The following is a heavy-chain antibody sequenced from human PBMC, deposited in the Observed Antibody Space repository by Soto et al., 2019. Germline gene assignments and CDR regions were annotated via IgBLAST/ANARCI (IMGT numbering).Heavy chain of an antibody. CDR3: ATVKHGPYDILTNYGMDV. Sequence: GASVKVSCKASGYTFTGYYMHWVRQAPGQGLEWMGWINPNSGGTNYAQKFQGWVTMTSDTSITTAYMELSRLRSEDTAVYYCATVKHGPYDILTNYGMDVWGQGTTVTVSS. CDR2: INPNSGGT. V-gene: IGHV1-2*04. J-gene: IGHJ6*02. D-gene: IGHD3-9*01. CDR1: GYTFTGYY.